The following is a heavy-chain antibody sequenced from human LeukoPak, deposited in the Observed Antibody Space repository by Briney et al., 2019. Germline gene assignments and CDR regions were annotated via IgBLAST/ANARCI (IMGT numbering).Heavy chain of an antibody. D-gene: IGHD5-12*01. Sequence: GGSLRLSCAASGFTFSSYGMHWVRQAPGKGLEWVAVISYDGSNKYYADSVKGRFTISRDNSKNTLYLQMNSLRAEDTAVYYCAKASDVDIVATPGPDYWGQGTLVTVSS. J-gene: IGHJ4*02. CDR3: AKASDVDIVATPGPDY. CDR1: GFTFSSYG. CDR2: ISYDGSNK. V-gene: IGHV3-30*18.